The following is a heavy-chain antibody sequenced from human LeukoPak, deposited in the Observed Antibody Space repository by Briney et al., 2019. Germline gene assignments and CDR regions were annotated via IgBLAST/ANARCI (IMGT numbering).Heavy chain of an antibody. Sequence: SSETLSLTCAVYGGSFSGYYWSWIRQPPGKGLEWIGEINHSGSTNYNPSLKSRVTISVDTSKNQFSLKLSSVTAADTAVYYCARVGTMVWGVMSGFDYWGQGTLVTVSS. CDR3: ARVGTMVWGVMSGFDY. V-gene: IGHV4-34*01. J-gene: IGHJ4*02. CDR2: INHSGST. D-gene: IGHD3-10*01. CDR1: GGSFSGYY.